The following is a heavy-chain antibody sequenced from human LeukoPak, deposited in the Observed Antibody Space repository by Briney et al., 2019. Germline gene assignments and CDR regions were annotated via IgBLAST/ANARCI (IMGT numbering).Heavy chain of an antibody. CDR1: GFTFA. Sequence: GGSLRLSCAASGFTFAMSWVRQAPGKGLEWVSAISGSGGSTYYADSVKGRFTISRDNSKNTLYLQMNSLRAEDTAVYYCAKDRGGDLFDPWGQGTLVTVSS. CDR3: AKDRGGDLFDP. J-gene: IGHJ5*02. V-gene: IGHV3-23*01. CDR2: ISGSGGST. D-gene: IGHD3-10*01.